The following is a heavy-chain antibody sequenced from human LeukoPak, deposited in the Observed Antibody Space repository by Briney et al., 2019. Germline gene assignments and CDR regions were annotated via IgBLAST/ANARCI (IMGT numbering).Heavy chain of an antibody. CDR3: ARDYNGAFDI. D-gene: IGHD3-10*01. CDR2: IYYSGST. J-gene: IGHJ3*02. V-gene: IGHV4-59*01. Sequence: SETLSLTCTVSGGSISSYYWSWIRQPPGKGLEWIGYIYYSGSTNYNPSLKSRVTISVDTSKNQFSLKLSSVAAADTAVYYCARDYNGAFDIWGQGTMVTVSS. CDR1: GGSISSYY.